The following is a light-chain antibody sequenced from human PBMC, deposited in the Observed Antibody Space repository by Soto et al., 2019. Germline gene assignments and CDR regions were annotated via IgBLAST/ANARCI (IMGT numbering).Light chain of an antibody. CDR2: DAS. Sequence: EIVLTQSPATLSLSPGEGATLSCRASQSVSSYFAWYQKKPGQTPRVLIYDASNRATGIPARFSGSGSGTDFSLTISILEPEDFAVYYCQQRSNWPFTFGQGTKVEIK. J-gene: IGKJ2*01. CDR3: QQRSNWPFT. V-gene: IGKV3-11*01. CDR1: QSVSSY.